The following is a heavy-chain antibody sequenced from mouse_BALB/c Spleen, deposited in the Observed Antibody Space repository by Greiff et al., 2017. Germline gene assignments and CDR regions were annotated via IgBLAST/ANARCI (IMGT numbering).Heavy chain of an antibody. J-gene: IGHJ3*01. CDR3: ARSPYYGNYGWGWFAY. CDR1: GYSFTDYI. Sequence: VQLQQTGPELVKPGASVKISCKASGYSFTDYIMLWVKQSHGKSLEWIGNINPYYGSTSYNLKFKGKATLTVDKSSSTAYMQLNSLTSEDSAVYYCARSPYYGNYGWGWFAYWGQGTLVTVSA. CDR2: INPYYGST. V-gene: IGHV1-39*01. D-gene: IGHD2-10*01.